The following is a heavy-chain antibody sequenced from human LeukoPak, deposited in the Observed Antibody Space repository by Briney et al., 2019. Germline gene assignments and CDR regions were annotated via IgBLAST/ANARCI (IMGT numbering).Heavy chain of an antibody. CDR1: GFTFDDYG. D-gene: IGHD6-13*01. CDR3: ARDIAAAPGGGEFDY. CDR2: INWNGGST. J-gene: IGHJ4*02. Sequence: GGSLRLSCAASGFTFDDYGMSWVRQAPGKGLEWVSGINWNGGSTGYADSVKGRFTISRDNAKNSLYLQMNSLRAEDTAVYYCARDIAAAPGGGEFDYWGQGTLVTVSS. V-gene: IGHV3-20*04.